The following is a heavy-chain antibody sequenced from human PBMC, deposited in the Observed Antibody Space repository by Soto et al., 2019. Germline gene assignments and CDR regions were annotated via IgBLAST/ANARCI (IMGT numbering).Heavy chain of an antibody. D-gene: IGHD1-26*01. J-gene: IGHJ6*02. Sequence: GGSLRLSCAASGFTFSSYSMNWVRQAPGKGLEWVSSISSSSSYIYYADSVKGRFTISRDNAKNSLYLQMNSLRAEDTAVYYCARDPMSGSYPGLSYYYYGMDVWGQGATVTVSS. CDR2: ISSSSSYI. V-gene: IGHV3-21*01. CDR1: GFTFSSYS. CDR3: ARDPMSGSYPGLSYYYYGMDV.